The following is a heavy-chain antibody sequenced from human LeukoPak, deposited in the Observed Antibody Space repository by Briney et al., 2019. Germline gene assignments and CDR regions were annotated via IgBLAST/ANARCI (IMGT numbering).Heavy chain of an antibody. D-gene: IGHD2-15*01. CDR1: GGTISPYY. V-gene: IGHV4-59*01. J-gene: IGHJ4*02. CDR3: PRSILNSGGICCWYYFDS. Sequence: SETLSLTCTVSGGTISPYYWSWIRQPPGKGLEWIGYIYYSGSTDYNPSLKSRVTISVDTSKNQFSLKLSSVTAADTAVYYCPRSILNSGGICCWYYFDSSGPGTLFTVSS. CDR2: IYYSGST.